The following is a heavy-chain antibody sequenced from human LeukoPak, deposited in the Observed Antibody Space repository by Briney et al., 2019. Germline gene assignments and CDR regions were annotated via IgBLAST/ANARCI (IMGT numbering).Heavy chain of an antibody. CDR3: ARSPRGTSPFDY. CDR2: IRNKANGYTT. Sequence: QPGGSLRLSCAASGFTFSEHHMDWVRQAPGKGLEWVARIRNKANGYTTEYAASVKGRFTISRDDSKNSLYLQMNGLKTEDTAVYYCARSPRGTSPFDYWGQGTLVTVSS. J-gene: IGHJ4*02. V-gene: IGHV3-72*01. CDR1: GFTFSEHH. D-gene: IGHD1-7*01.